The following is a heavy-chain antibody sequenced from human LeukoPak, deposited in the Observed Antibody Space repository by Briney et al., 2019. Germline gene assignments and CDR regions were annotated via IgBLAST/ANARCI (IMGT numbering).Heavy chain of an antibody. CDR3: ASHGSGTVPR. D-gene: IGHD3-10*01. CDR2: ISSTSTYI. V-gene: IGHV3-21*01. Sequence: GGSLRLSCAASGFTFSSYAMNWVRQAPGKGLEWVSSISSTSTYIFYADSVKGRSTISRDNARNSPYLQMNSLRADDTAVYYCASHGSGTVPRWGQGTLVTVSS. CDR1: GFTFSSYA. J-gene: IGHJ4*02.